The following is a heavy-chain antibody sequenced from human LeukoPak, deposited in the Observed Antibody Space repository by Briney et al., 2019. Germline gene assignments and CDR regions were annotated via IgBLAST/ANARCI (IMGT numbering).Heavy chain of an antibody. CDR2: IKSDGSDT. J-gene: IGHJ3*02. Sequence: TGGSLRLSCAASGFTFSSYWMHWVRQVPGKGLVWVSRIKSDGSDTNYADSVKGRFTISRDNAKNSLYLQMNSLRVEDTAVYYCTRYIADSSGSPSPSAFNIWGQGTMVTVSS. CDR3: TRYIADSSGSPSPSAFNI. V-gene: IGHV3-74*01. D-gene: IGHD3-22*01. CDR1: GFTFSSYW.